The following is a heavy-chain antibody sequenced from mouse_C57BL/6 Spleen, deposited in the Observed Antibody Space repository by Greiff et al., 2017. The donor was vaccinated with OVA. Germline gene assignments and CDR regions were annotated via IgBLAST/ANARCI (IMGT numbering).Heavy chain of an antibody. CDR1: GFNIKDYY. D-gene: IGHD2-2*01. Sequence: EVQLQQSGAELVKPGASVKLSCTASGFNIKDYYMHWVKQRTEQGLEWIGRIDPEDGEAKSAPKFQGKATITADTSSNTAYLQLRSLTSEDTAVYYCARWLQGFDVWGTGTTVTVSS. V-gene: IGHV14-2*01. CDR3: ARWLQGFDV. J-gene: IGHJ1*03. CDR2: IDPEDGEA.